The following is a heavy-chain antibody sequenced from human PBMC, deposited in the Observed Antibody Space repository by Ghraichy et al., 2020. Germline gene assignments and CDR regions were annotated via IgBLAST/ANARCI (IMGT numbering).Heavy chain of an antibody. CDR3: ARIPSARYCSSTSCYSYYYYYYMDV. V-gene: IGHV4-34*01. D-gene: IGHD2-2*01. J-gene: IGHJ6*03. Sequence: SETLSLTCAVYGGSFSGYYWSWIRQPPGKGLEWIGEINHSGSTNYNPSLKSRVTISVDTSKNQFSLKLSSVTAADTAVYYCARIPSARYCSSTSCYSYYYYYYMDVWGKGTTVTVSS. CDR2: INHSGST. CDR1: GGSFSGYY.